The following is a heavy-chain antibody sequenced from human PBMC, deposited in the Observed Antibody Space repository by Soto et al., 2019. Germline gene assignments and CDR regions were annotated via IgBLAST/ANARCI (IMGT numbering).Heavy chain of an antibody. CDR2: INHSGST. V-gene: IGHV4-34*01. J-gene: IGHJ4*02. CDR1: GGSFSGYY. CDR3: TRGYCTSNSCHYYYDY. Sequence: SETLSLTCAVYGGSFSGYYWSWIHQTPGKGLEWIGEINHSGSTNYNPSLKSRVTISVDTSKNLFSLKLSSVAAADTAVYYCTRGYCTSNSCHYYYDYWGQGTPVTVSS. D-gene: IGHD2-2*01.